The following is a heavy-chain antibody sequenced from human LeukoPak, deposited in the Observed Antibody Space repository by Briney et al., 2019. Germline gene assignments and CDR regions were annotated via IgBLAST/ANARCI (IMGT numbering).Heavy chain of an antibody. CDR1: GGSISSSSYF. CDR3: ARDRQQLVRGDHFDY. Sequence: PSETLSLTCTVSGGSISSSSYFWVWIRQPPGKRLEWIGSIYNDGSTYNNPSLKSRVTISVDTSKNQFSLELSSVTAADTAVYYCARDRQQLVRGDHFDYWGQGTLVAVSS. CDR2: IYNDGST. V-gene: IGHV4-39*07. D-gene: IGHD1-1*01. J-gene: IGHJ4*02.